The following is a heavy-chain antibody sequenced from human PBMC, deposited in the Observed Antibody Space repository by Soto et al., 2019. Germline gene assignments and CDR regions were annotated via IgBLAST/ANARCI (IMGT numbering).Heavy chain of an antibody. J-gene: IGHJ2*01. CDR1: GFRFSSYS. V-gene: IGHV3-48*04. Sequence: EVQLVESGGGVVQPGGSLRLSCAASGFRFSSYSMNWVRQAPGKGPEWVSYIDHSSSSVRYVDSVEGRFTISRDNAKDSLSPQMNSLRVEDTAMYYCAVGIAVARGYFDLWGRGTLVTVSS. D-gene: IGHD6-19*01. CDR3: AVGIAVARGYFDL. CDR2: IDHSSSSV.